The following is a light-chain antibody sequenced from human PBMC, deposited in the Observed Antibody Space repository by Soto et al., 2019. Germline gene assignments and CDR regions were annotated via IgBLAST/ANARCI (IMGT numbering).Light chain of an antibody. Sequence: EIVLTQSPGTLSLSPGERATLSCRASQRVGRNYLAWYQQKPSQAPRLLIYGASSRATGIPDRFSDSGSGTDFTLTISRLEPEDFAVYYCQQYDNSPLTFGQGTKVEIK. CDR3: QQYDNSPLT. V-gene: IGKV3-20*01. CDR1: QRVGRNY. CDR2: GAS. J-gene: IGKJ1*01.